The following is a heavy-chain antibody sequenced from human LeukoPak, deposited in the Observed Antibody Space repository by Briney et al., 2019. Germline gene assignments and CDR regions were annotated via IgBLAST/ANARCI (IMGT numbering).Heavy chain of an antibody. Sequence: SETLSLTCTVSGGSISSSSYYWGWIRQPPGKGLEWIGSIYYSGSTYYNPSLKSRVTISVDTSKNQFSLKLSSVTAADTAVYYCAGRYCSGGSCYTTTHVNWLDPWGQGTLVTVSS. V-gene: IGHV4-39*01. D-gene: IGHD2-15*01. J-gene: IGHJ5*02. CDR3: AGRYCSGGSCYTTTHVNWLDP. CDR1: GGSISSSSYY. CDR2: IYYSGST.